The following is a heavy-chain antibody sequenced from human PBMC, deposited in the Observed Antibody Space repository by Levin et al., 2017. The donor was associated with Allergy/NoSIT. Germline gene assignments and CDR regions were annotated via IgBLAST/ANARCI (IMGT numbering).Heavy chain of an antibody. Sequence: PGGSLRLSCAASGFTFSSYAMHWVRQAPGKGLEWVAVISYDGSNKYYADSVKGRFTISRDNSKNTLYLQMNSLRAEDTAVYYCVRGCSSGCEYFDYWGQGTLVTVSS. CDR1: GFTFSSYA. D-gene: IGHD6-19*01. CDR3: VRGCSSGCEYFDY. V-gene: IGHV3-30-3*01. J-gene: IGHJ4*02. CDR2: ISYDGSNK.